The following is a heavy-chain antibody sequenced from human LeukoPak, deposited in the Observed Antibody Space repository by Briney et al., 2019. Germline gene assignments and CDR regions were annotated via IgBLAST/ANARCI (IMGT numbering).Heavy chain of an antibody. CDR1: GYTFTGYY. CDR2: TNPNSGGT. V-gene: IGHV1-2*02. Sequence: ASVKVSCKASGYTFTGYYMHWGRQAPGQGLEWMGWTNPNSGGTNYAQKFQGRVTMTRDTSISTAYMELSRLRSDDTAVYYCARDGDIVVVPALAPAYWGQGTLVTVSS. J-gene: IGHJ4*02. D-gene: IGHD2-2*01. CDR3: ARDGDIVVVPALAPAY.